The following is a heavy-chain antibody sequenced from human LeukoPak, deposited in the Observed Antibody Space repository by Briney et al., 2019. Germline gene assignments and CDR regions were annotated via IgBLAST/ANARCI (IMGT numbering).Heavy chain of an antibody. Sequence: SETLSLTCTVSGGSISSSYWTWIRQPPGKGLEWIGYTYTSGSTDYNPSVKSRVTISVDTSKNQFSLKLTSVTAADTAMYYCARQIAAPGNYYYYMDVWGKGTTVTVSS. V-gene: IGHV4-4*09. J-gene: IGHJ6*03. D-gene: IGHD6-13*01. CDR2: TYTSGST. CDR1: GGSISSSY. CDR3: ARQIAAPGNYYYYMDV.